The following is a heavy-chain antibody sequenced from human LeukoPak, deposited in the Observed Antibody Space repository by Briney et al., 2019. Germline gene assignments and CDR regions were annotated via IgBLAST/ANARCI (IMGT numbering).Heavy chain of an antibody. CDR2: INYSGTT. CDR3: ARLWSDGNRFDY. J-gene: IGHJ4*02. D-gene: IGHD3-3*01. Sequence: PSETLSLTCTVSGGSISSSSYYWGWIRQPPGKGLVYIGSINYSGTTYFNPSLKSRVTISVDTSKNQFSLKLSSVTAADTAVYYCARLWSDGNRFDYWGQGTLVTVSS. CDR1: GGSISSSSYY. V-gene: IGHV4-39*01.